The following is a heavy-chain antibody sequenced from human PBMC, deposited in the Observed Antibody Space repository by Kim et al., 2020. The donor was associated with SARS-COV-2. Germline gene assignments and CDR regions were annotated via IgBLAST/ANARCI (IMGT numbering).Heavy chain of an antibody. CDR3: ARVRSSSWQRGWFDP. Sequence: ASVKVSCKASGYTFTSYGISWVRQAPGQGLEWMGWISAYNGNTNYAQKLQGRVTMTTDTSTSTAYMELRSLRSDDTAVYYCARVRSSSWQRGWFDPWGQGTLVTVSS. V-gene: IGHV1-18*01. CDR1: GYTFTSYG. CDR2: ISAYNGNT. D-gene: IGHD6-13*01. J-gene: IGHJ5*02.